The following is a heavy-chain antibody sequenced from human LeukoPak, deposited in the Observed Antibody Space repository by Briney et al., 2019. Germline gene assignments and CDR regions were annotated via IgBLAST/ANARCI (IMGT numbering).Heavy chain of an antibody. CDR2: INTDGSST. CDR1: GFTFSSYW. V-gene: IGHV3-74*01. J-gene: IGHJ4*02. CDR3: ARGTFTIFGVVDY. Sequence: GGSLRLSCATSGFTFSSYWMHWVRHAPGKGLVWVSRINTDGSSTNYADSVKGRFTIPRDNAKNTLYLQMNSLRAEDTAVYYCARGTFTIFGVVDYWGQGTLVTVSS. D-gene: IGHD3-3*01.